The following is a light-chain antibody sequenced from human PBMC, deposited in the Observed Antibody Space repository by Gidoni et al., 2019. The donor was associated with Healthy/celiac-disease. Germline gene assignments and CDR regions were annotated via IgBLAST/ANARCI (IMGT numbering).Light chain of an antibody. CDR1: QSVSSN. J-gene: IGKJ1*01. CDR2: GAS. CDR3: QQYNNWPPWT. Sequence: EIVMTQSPATLSVSPGERATLSCRASQSVSSNVAWYQQQPGQAPRHLSYGASTRATGIPARFSGSGSGTEFTLTISSLQSEDFAVYYCQQYNNWPPWTFGQGTKVEIK. V-gene: IGKV3-15*01.